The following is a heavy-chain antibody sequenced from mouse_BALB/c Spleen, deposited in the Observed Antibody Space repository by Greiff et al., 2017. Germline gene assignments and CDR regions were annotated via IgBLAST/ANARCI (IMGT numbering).Heavy chain of an antibody. CDR2: ISYSGST. Sequence: EVQLVESGPSLVKPSQTLSLTCSVTGDSITSGYWNWIRKFPGNKLEYMGYISYSGSTYYNPSLKSRISITRDTSKNQYYLQLNSVTTEDTATYYCARGYYYGSSPWFAYWGQGTLVTVSA. V-gene: IGHV3-8*02. CDR1: GDSITSGY. D-gene: IGHD1-1*01. CDR3: ARGYYYGSSPWFAY. J-gene: IGHJ3*01.